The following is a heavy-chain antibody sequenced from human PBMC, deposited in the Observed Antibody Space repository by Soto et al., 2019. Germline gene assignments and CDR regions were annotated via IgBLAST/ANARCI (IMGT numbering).Heavy chain of an antibody. Sequence: SVKIGSTSSRYSLSISEVAGVLKTPGQGLEWMGIINPSGGSTSYAQKFQGRVTMTRDTSTSTVYMELSSLRSEDTAVYYCSRGARSSARPFDGMYVWGRGTTVTIS. CDR3: SRGARSSARPFDGMYV. V-gene: IGHV1-46*01. J-gene: IGHJ6*02. D-gene: IGHD6-6*01. CDR1: RYSLSISE. CDR2: INPSGGST.